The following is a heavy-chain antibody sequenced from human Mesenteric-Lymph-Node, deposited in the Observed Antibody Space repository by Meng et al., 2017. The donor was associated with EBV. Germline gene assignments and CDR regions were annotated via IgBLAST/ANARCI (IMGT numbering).Heavy chain of an antibody. CDR2: INPNSGGT. CDR1: GYNFTGYY. J-gene: IGHJ5*02. V-gene: IGHV1-2*06. D-gene: IGHD3-10*01. Sequence: QVQLVEAGAEGKEPGALVDGSWKASGYNFTGYYMDWVRQAPGQGLEWMGRINPNSGGTNHAQKFQGRVTMDRDTSISTAYMGLGRLGSDDTAGYYCARVHGSGSPNHWGQGTLVTVSS. CDR3: ARVHGSGSPNH.